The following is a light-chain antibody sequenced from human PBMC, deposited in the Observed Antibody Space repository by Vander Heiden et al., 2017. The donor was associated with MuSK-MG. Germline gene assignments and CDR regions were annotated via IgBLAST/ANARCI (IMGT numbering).Light chain of an antibody. CDR2: AAS. CDR3: QQSDSTLALT. V-gene: IGKV1-39*01. J-gene: IGKJ4*01. CDR1: QSISSY. Sequence: DIQMTQSPSSLSASIGDRLTITCRAGQSISSYLNWYQQKPGKAPKLLIYAASSLQSGVPSRCSGSGYGTDFTLTISSRQPEDFATYYCQQSDSTLALTFGGGTKVEIK.